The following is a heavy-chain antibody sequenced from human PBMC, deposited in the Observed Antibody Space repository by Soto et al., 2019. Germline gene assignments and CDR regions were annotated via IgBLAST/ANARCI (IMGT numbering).Heavy chain of an antibody. CDR1: GFTFSSYG. V-gene: IGHV3-33*01. J-gene: IGHJ4*02. CDR2: IWYGGSNK. CDR3: ARATDYYDSSGYYGPGY. D-gene: IGHD3-22*01. Sequence: GGSLRLSCAASGFTFSSYGMHWVRQAPGKGLEWVAVIWYGGSNKYYADSVKGRFTISRDNSKNTLYLQMNSLRAEDTAVYYCARATDYYDSSGYYGPGYWGQGTLVTVSS.